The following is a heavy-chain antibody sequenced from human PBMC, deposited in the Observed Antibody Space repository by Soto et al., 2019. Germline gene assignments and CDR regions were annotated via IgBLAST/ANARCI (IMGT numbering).Heavy chain of an antibody. Sequence: GGSLRLSCAASGFTFSSYGMHWVRQAPGKGLEWVAVISYDGSNKYYADSVKGRFTISRDNSKNTLYLQMNSLRAEDTAVYYCAKGEEGYYYGMDVWGQGTPVTVSS. V-gene: IGHV3-30*18. J-gene: IGHJ6*02. CDR2: ISYDGSNK. CDR1: GFTFSSYG. CDR3: AKGEEGYYYGMDV.